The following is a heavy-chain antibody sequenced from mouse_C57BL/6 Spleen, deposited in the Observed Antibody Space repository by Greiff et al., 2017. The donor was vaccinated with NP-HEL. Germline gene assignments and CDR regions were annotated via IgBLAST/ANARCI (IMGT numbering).Heavy chain of an antibody. J-gene: IGHJ1*03. V-gene: IGHV1-52*01. D-gene: IGHD1-1*01. CDR3: ARHRSSHWYFDV. CDR2: IDPSDSET. Sequence: QVHVKQPGAELVRPGSSVKLSCKASGYTFTSYWMHWVKQRPIQGLEWIGNIDPSDSETHYNQKFKDKATLTVDKSSSTAYMQLSSLTSEDSAVYYCARHRSSHWYFDVWGTGTTVTVSS. CDR1: GYTFTSYW.